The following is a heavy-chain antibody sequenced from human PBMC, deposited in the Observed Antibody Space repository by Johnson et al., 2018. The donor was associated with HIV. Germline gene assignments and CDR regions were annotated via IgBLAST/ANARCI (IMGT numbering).Heavy chain of an antibody. V-gene: IGHV3-20*04. D-gene: IGHD2-21*02. Sequence: VQLVESGGGVVRPGRSLRLSCAASGFAFDDYGMTWVRQPPGKGLEWVSGINWNGGSTGYADSVKGRFTISRDNSKNTLHLQMNSLRAEDAAVYYCARGGWKVVTSIFAFDIWGQGTMVAVSS. CDR1: GFAFDDYG. CDR2: INWNGGST. CDR3: ARGGWKVVTSIFAFDI. J-gene: IGHJ3*02.